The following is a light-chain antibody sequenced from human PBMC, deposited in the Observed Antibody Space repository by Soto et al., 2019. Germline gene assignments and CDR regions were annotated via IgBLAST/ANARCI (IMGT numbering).Light chain of an antibody. V-gene: IGLV3-21*04. J-gene: IGLJ2*01. Sequence: SYELTQPPSVSVAPEKTASITCGGNNIGSKSVHWYQQKPGQAPVLVISYDSDRPSGIPERFSGSNSGNTATLTISRVEAGDEADYYCQVWDSSSDHVVFGGGTKLTVL. CDR2: YDS. CDR1: NIGSKS. CDR3: QVWDSSSDHVV.